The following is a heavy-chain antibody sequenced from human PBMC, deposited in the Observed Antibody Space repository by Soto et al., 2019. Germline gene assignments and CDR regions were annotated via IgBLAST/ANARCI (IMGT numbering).Heavy chain of an antibody. Sequence: PSETLSLTCAVSGGSISSSNWWIWVRQPPGKGLEWIGEIYHSGSTNYNPSLKSRVTISVDKSKNQFSLKLSSVTAADTAVYYCARGYCSSTSCYIWDNWFDPWGQGTLVTVSS. CDR1: GGSISSSNW. CDR3: ARGYCSSTSCYIWDNWFDP. D-gene: IGHD2-2*02. J-gene: IGHJ5*02. V-gene: IGHV4-4*02. CDR2: IYHSGST.